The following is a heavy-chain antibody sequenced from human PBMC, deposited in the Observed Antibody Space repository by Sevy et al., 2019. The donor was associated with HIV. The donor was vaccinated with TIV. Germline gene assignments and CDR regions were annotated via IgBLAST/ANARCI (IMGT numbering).Heavy chain of an antibody. V-gene: IGHV3-48*02. J-gene: IGHJ4*02. CDR2: ITSSSSTI. CDR3: ARAQADYGDFGGHFDH. D-gene: IGHD4-17*01. Sequence: GGSLRLSCAASGFRFSSFSMNWVRQAPGKGLEWVSYITSSSSTIFYADPVKGRFTISRDNAKNSLYLQMSSLRDEDTAVYYCARAQADYGDFGGHFDHWGQGSLVTVSS. CDR1: GFRFSSFS.